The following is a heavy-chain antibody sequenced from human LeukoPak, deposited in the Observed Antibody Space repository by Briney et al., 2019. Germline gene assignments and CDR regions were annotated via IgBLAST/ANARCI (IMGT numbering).Heavy chain of an antibody. CDR1: GGSFSGYY. CDR3: ARGQGDYGYYYYYYYMDV. CDR2: INHSGST. D-gene: IGHD4-17*01. Sequence: KPSETLSLTCAVYGGSFSGYYWSWIRQPPGKGLEWIGEINHSGSTNYNPSLKSRVTISVDTSKNQFSLKLSSVTAADTAVYYCARGQGDYGYYYYYYYMDVWGKGTTVTVSS. J-gene: IGHJ6*03. V-gene: IGHV4-34*01.